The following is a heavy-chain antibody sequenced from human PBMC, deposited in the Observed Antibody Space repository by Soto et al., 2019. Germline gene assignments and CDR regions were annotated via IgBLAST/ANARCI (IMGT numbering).Heavy chain of an antibody. J-gene: IGHJ4*02. CDR3: ARHKLYYGSGTYFHY. CDR2: IFYSGTT. V-gene: IGHV4-31*03. CDR1: GGSISSGGYY. D-gene: IGHD3-10*01. Sequence: SETLSLTCTVSGGSISSGGYYWTWIRQHPGKGLEWIGRIFYSGTTNYNPSLKSRVTISVDTSQNQFSLKLTSVTAADTAMYYCARHKLYYGSGTYFHYWGPGTLVTVSS.